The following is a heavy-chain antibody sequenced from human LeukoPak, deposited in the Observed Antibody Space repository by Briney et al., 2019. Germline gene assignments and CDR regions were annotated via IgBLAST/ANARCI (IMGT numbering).Heavy chain of an antibody. CDR2: IYYNGST. J-gene: IGHJ3*02. Sequence: SQTLSLNCTVSGGSISSGGYYWSWIRQHPGKGLEWIGYIYYNGSTYYNPSLKSRVTISVDTSKNQFSLKLSSVTAADTAVYYCALGRIYCSGGSCYWSGAFDIWGQGTMVTVSS. V-gene: IGHV4-31*03. CDR1: GGSISSGGYY. D-gene: IGHD2-15*01. CDR3: ALGRIYCSGGSCYWSGAFDI.